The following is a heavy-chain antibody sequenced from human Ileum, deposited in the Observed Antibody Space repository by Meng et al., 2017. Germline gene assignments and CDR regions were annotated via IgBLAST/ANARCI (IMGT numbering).Heavy chain of an antibody. D-gene: IGHD3-10*01. CDR1: DGSFSPYF. Sequence: QGHVQQWGARLLKPSETLYLTCAVYDGSFSPYFWSWIRQPPGKGLEWIGEINHGGNTNYNPSLKSRVSISVDTSKNQFSLKVYSVTAADTAVYYCARGRGLIWFGEWFDPWGQGTLVTGSS. V-gene: IGHV4-34*01. J-gene: IGHJ5*02. CDR3: ARGRGLIWFGEWFDP. CDR2: INHGGNT.